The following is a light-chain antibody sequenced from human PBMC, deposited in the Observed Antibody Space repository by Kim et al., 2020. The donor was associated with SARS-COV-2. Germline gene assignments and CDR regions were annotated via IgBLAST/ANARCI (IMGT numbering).Light chain of an antibody. V-gene: IGKV1-27*01. CDR2: SAS. Sequence: DIQMTQSPSSLSASVGDRVTITCRASQGISTSLAWYQQKPGKVPKVLIYSASALQLGVPSRFSGSGSGTDFTLTISSLQPEDVATYYCQKYDAAPWTFGHGTKVDIK. CDR3: QKYDAAPWT. J-gene: IGKJ1*01. CDR1: QGISTS.